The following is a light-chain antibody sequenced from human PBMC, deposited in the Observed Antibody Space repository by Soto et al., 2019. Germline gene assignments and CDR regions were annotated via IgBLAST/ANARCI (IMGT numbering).Light chain of an antibody. CDR1: QSISSW. CDR2: DAS. CDR3: QQYNSYPWT. Sequence: DIQMTQSPSTLSASVGDRVTITCRASQSISSWLAWYQQKPGKAPKLLIYDASRLESGVPSRFSGSGSGTEFTHTISSLQPDDFATYYCQQYNSYPWTFGQGNKVDIK. V-gene: IGKV1-5*01. J-gene: IGKJ1*01.